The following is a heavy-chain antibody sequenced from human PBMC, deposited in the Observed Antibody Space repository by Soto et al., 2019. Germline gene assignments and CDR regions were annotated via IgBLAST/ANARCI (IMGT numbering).Heavy chain of an antibody. V-gene: IGHV1-3*01. CDR2: INAGNGNT. CDR1: GYTFTSYA. J-gene: IGHJ4*02. Sequence: QVQLVQSGAEVKKPGASVKVSCKASGYTFTSYAMHWVRQAPGQRLEWMGWINAGNGNTKYSQKFQGRVTITRDTSASTAYMELSSLRSEDTAVYYCARVEDYIAGATTIGHWGQGTLVTVSS. D-gene: IGHD1-26*01. CDR3: ARVEDYIAGATTIGH.